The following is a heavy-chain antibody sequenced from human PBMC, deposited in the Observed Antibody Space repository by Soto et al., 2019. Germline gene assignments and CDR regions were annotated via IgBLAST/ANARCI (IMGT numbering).Heavy chain of an antibody. J-gene: IGHJ1*01. V-gene: IGHV3-48*03. Sequence: GGSLRLSCAASGFTFSSYEMNWVRQAPGKGLEWVSYISSSGSTIYYADSVKGRFTISRDNAKNSLYLQMNSLRAEDTAVYYCARTYSSGWQYFQHWGQGTLVTVSS. D-gene: IGHD6-19*01. CDR3: ARTYSSGWQYFQH. CDR1: GFTFSSYE. CDR2: ISSSGSTI.